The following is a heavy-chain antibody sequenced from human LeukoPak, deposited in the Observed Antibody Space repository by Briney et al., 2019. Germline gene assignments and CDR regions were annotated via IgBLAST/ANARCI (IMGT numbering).Heavy chain of an antibody. CDR3: ARSLAVAGYYYNFYMDV. Sequence: SETLSLTCIVSGGSISSYYWSWLRQPPGKGLEWIGYIYYSGSTNYNPSLKSRVTISVDTSKNHFSLKLSSVTTADTAVYYCARSLAVAGYYYNFYMDVWGKGTTVTVSS. CDR1: GGSISSYY. CDR2: IYYSGST. D-gene: IGHD6-19*01. V-gene: IGHV4-59*01. J-gene: IGHJ6*03.